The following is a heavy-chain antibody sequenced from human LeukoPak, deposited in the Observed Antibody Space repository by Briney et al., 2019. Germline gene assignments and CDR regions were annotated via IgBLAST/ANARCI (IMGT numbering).Heavy chain of an antibody. CDR2: IYYSGST. CDR1: SGSISSSSYY. Sequence: EASETLSLTCTVSSGSISSSSYYWGWIRQPPGKGLEWIGSIYYSGSTYYNPSLKSRVTISVDTSKNQFSLKLSSVTAADTAVYYCARQVPLLRFLEWLLRPNFDYWGQGTLVTVSS. V-gene: IGHV4-39*01. J-gene: IGHJ4*02. D-gene: IGHD3-3*01. CDR3: ARQVPLLRFLEWLLRPNFDY.